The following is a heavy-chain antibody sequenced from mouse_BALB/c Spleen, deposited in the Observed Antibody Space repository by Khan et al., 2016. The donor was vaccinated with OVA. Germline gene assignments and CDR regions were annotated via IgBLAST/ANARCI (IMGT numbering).Heavy chain of an antibody. J-gene: IGHJ4*01. CDR2: INYSGST. V-gene: IGHV3-2*02. Sequence: VQLQQSGPRLVNPSQSLSLTCTVTGYSITSDYAWNWIRQFPGNKLEWMGYINYSGSTNYTPALKIRISITRDTSKNQFFLQLNSVTTEDTATYYCARDGSRYNYAMDYWGQGTSVTVSS. CDR3: ARDGSRYNYAMDY. D-gene: IGHD2-3*01. CDR1: GYSITSDYA.